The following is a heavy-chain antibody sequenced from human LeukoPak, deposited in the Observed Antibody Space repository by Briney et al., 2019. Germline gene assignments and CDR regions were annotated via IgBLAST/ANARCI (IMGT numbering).Heavy chain of an antibody. CDR2: ISGSGGST. CDR3: AKDVDYDSSGYYLYYYYGMDV. CDR1: GFTLSSNY. Sequence: GGSLRLSCAASGFTLSSNYVGWVRQAPGKGLEWVSAISGSGGSTYYADSVKGRFTISRDNSKNTLYLQMNSLRAEDTAVYYCAKDVDYDSSGYYLYYYYGMDVWGQGTTVTVSS. J-gene: IGHJ6*02. D-gene: IGHD3-22*01. V-gene: IGHV3-23*01.